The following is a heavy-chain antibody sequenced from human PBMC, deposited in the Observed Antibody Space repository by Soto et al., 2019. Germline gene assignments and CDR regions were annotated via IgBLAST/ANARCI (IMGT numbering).Heavy chain of an antibody. Sequence: ASVKVSCKASGYTFTSYDINWVRQATGQGLEWMGWMNPNSGNTGYAQKFQGRVTMTRNTSISTAYMELSSLRSEDTAVYYCARDVSSGWYVYYYYYYGMDVWGQGTTVTVSS. CDR1: GYTFTSYD. J-gene: IGHJ6*02. CDR3: ARDVSSGWYVYYYYYYGMDV. CDR2: MNPNSGNT. V-gene: IGHV1-8*01. D-gene: IGHD6-19*01.